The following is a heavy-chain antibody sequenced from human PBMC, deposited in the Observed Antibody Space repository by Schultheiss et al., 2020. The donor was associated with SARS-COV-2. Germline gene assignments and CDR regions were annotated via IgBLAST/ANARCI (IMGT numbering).Heavy chain of an antibody. CDR2: IYHSGST. Sequence: SETLSLTCAVYGGSFSDYYWSWIRQPPGKGLEWIGSIYHSGSTYYNPSLKSRVTISVDTSKNQFSLKLSSVTAADTAVYYCARIRGYSYGPNYYYYGMDVWGQGTTVTVSS. V-gene: IGHV4-34*01. J-gene: IGHJ6*02. CDR3: ARIRGYSYGPNYYYYGMDV. D-gene: IGHD5-18*01. CDR1: GGSFSDYY.